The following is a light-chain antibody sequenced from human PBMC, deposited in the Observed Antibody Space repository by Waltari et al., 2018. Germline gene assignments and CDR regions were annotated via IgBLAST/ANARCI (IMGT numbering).Light chain of an antibody. J-gene: IGLJ3*02. CDR3: AAWDDSLSGRV. CDR2: RNN. V-gene: IGLV1-47*01. CDR1: SSNIGSNY. Sequence: QSVLTQPPSASGTPGQRVTISCSGSSSNIGSNYVYWYQQLPGTAPKPLIYRNNQRPSRVPDRFSGSKSGTSASLAIRGLRSEDEADYYCAAWDDSLSGRVFGGGTKLTVL.